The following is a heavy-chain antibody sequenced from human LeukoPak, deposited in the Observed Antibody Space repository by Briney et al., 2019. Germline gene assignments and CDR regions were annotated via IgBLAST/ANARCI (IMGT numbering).Heavy chain of an antibody. V-gene: IGHV1-69*05. CDR1: GGTFSSYA. D-gene: IGHD4-17*01. CDR3: ARVGGGDGDYGEYYYYMDV. CDR2: IIPIFGTA. Sequence: ASVKVSCKASGGTFSSYAISWVRQAPGQGLEWMGGIIPIFGTANYAQKFQGRVTITTDESTSTAYMELSSLRSEDTAVYYCARVGGGDGDYGEYYYYMDVWGKGTTVTVSS. J-gene: IGHJ6*03.